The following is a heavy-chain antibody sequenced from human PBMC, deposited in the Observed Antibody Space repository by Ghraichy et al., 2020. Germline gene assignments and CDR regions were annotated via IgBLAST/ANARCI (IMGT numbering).Heavy chain of an antibody. CDR3: AKTPGYSSGWVLN. J-gene: IGHJ4*02. Sequence: LSLTCAASGLTFNIYVMSWVRQAPGKGLEWVSSISGSGDSTYYADSVQGRFTISRDNSKNTLFLEINSLRAEDTAVYYCAKTPGYSSGWVLNWGQGTLVPVSS. CDR2: ISGSGDST. D-gene: IGHD6-19*01. CDR1: GLTFNIYV. V-gene: IGHV3-23*01.